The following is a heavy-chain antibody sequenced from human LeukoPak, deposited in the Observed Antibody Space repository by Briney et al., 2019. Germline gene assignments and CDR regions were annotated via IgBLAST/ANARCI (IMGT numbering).Heavy chain of an antibody. J-gene: IGHJ4*02. CDR2: IYYSGST. Sequence: SETLSLTCTVSGGSISSYYWSWIRQPPGKGLEWIGYIYYSGSTNFNPSLKSRATISVDTSKNQFSLKLSSVTAADTAVYYCARGYGETSTRWGQGTLVTVSS. V-gene: IGHV4-59*01. D-gene: IGHD4-17*01. CDR1: GGSISSYY. CDR3: ARGYGETSTR.